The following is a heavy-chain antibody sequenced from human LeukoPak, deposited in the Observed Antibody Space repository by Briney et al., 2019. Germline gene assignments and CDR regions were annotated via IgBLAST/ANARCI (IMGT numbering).Heavy chain of an antibody. CDR3: ARQDGGNSGIY. CDR1: GGSISSSSYY. J-gene: IGHJ4*02. V-gene: IGHV4-39*01. D-gene: IGHD4-23*01. Sequence: SETLSLTCTVSGGSISSSSYYWGWIRQPPGKGLEWVGSIYYSGSTYYNPSLKSRVTISVDTSKNQFSLKLSSVTAADTAAYYCARQDGGNSGIYWGQGTLVTVSS. CDR2: IYYSGST.